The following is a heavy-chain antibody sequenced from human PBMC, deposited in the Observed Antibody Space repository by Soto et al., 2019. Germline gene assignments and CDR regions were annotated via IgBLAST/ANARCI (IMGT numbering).Heavy chain of an antibody. CDR3: AKMSSENYYDPVFS. V-gene: IGHV3-11*01. J-gene: IGHJ4*02. CDR2: ISSSGNII. Sequence: QVQLVESGGDLVKTGGSLRIVCEASGFTFSDYYMSWVRQAPGKGLEWVSYISSSGNIIYYADSVKGRFTISRDNAKNSVYLQMNSLRAEDTALYFCAKMSSENYYDPVFSWGQGTLVTVSS. D-gene: IGHD3-22*01. CDR1: GFTFSDYY.